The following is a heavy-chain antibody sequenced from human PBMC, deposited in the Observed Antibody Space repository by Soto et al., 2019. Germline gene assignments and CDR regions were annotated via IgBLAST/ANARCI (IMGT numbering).Heavy chain of an antibody. CDR3: ARRGGYCSGGSCYSSEY. J-gene: IGHJ4*02. Sequence: QVQLQQWGAGLLKPSETLSLTCAVYRGSFSGYYWSWIRQPPGKGLEWIGEINHSGSTNYNPSLKSRVTISVDTSKNQFSLKLSSVTAADTAVYYCARRGGYCSGGSCYSSEYWVQGTLVTVSS. V-gene: IGHV4-34*01. CDR2: INHSGST. D-gene: IGHD2-15*01. CDR1: RGSFSGYY.